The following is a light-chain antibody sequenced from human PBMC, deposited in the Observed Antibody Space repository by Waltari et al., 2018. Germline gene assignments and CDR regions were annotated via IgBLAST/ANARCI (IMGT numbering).Light chain of an antibody. CDR1: QSVSRS. CDR2: GAS. J-gene: IGKJ2*01. Sequence: EIVMTQSPDTLSVFPGETATLSCRASQSVSRSVAWYQQKPGQAPRLLVFGASTRATGVADRVVGRGSGTVFTLTISGLESDDFATYYCQQYDDWPPAYTFGQGTKLEIK. CDR3: QQYDDWPPAYT. V-gene: IGKV3-15*01.